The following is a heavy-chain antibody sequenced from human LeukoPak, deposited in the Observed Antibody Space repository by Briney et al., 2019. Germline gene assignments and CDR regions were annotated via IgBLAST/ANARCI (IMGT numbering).Heavy chain of an antibody. CDR1: GGSIXSYY. CDR2: INHSGST. Sequence: LXXXXXXSGGSIXSYYWSWIRQPPGKGLEWIGEINHSGSTNYNPSLKSRVTISVDTSKNQFSLKLSSVTAADTAVYYCARRRVLRYFDWLPSYNWFDPWGQGTLVTVSS. D-gene: IGHD3-9*01. J-gene: IGHJ5*02. V-gene: IGHV4-34*01. CDR3: ARRRVLRYFDWLPSYNWFDP.